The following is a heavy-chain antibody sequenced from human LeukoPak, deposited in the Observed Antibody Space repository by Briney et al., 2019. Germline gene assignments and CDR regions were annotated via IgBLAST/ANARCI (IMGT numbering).Heavy chain of an antibody. J-gene: IGHJ4*02. D-gene: IGHD3-10*01. CDR3: AIETLYYYASGSQMDY. Sequence: ASVKVSCKVSGYTLTEFCIQWVRQAPGKGLERMGGFDRVDGETIYALKFQGRVTMTEDTSTDTAYMELSSLRSEDTAVYYCAIETLYYYASGSQMDYWGQGTLVTVSS. CDR1: GYTLTEFC. V-gene: IGHV1-24*01. CDR2: FDRVDGET.